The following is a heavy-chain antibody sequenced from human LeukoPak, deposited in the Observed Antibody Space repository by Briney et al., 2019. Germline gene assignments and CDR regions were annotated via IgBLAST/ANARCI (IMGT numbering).Heavy chain of an antibody. V-gene: IGHV1-58*01. CDR1: GFTFTSSA. CDR2: IVVGSGNT. D-gene: IGHD4-23*01. J-gene: IGHJ3*01. CDR3: AAEGRPTVVTFRKGAVDL. Sequence: SVKVSCKASGFTFTSSAVSWVRQARGQRLEWIGWIVVGSGNTNYAQKFQERVTITRDMSTSTVYMELSSLRSEDTAVYYSAAEGRPTVVTFRKGAVDLWGQGTMVTVSS.